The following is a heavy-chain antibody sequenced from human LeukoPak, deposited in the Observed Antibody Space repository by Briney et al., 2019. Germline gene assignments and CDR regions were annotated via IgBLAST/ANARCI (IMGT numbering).Heavy chain of an antibody. J-gene: IGHJ4*02. Sequence: GGSLRLSCAASGFTFSSFSMNWVRQAPGKGLEWVSYIRTSGTNTDYTGSVKGRFTISRDNAKNSLYLQMNSLRAEDTAVYYCAKDGRTSGARFDFWGQGTLVTVSS. CDR2: IRTSGTNT. V-gene: IGHV3-48*04. CDR1: GFTFSSFS. D-gene: IGHD1-1*01. CDR3: AKDGRTSGARFDF.